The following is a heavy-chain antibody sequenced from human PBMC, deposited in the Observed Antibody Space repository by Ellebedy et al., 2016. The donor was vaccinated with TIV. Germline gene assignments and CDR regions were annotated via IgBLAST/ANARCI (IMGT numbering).Heavy chain of an antibody. J-gene: IGHJ6*02. D-gene: IGHD3-10*01. Sequence: AASVKVSCKASGGTLSTYAFSWVRQAPGQGLEWMGGIIPIFKTVKYAQNFQGRASITADGSTGTAYMELSSLRSDDTAVYYCARGDSGIYWYGMDVWGQGTTVSVSS. CDR2: IIPIFKTV. V-gene: IGHV1-69*13. CDR1: GGTLSTYA. CDR3: ARGDSGIYWYGMDV.